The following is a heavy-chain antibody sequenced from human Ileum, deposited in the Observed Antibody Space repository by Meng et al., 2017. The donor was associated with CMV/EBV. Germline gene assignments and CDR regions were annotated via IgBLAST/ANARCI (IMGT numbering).Heavy chain of an antibody. CDR2: LNSDGRTP. D-gene: IGHD1-26*01. V-gene: IGHV3-74*01. CDR1: GFTFSSYW. J-gene: IGHJ4*02. CDR3: AREPSGGHYYVGDY. Sequence: GESLKISCAASGFTFSSYWMHWVRQLPGKGLVWVARLNSDGRTPTYADSVKGRFTISRDNAKNTLYLQMNSLRVEDTAVYYCAREPSGGHYYVGDYWGRGTLVTVSS.